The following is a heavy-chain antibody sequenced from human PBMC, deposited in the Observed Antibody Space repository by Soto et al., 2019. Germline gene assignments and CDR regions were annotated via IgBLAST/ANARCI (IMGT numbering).Heavy chain of an antibody. CDR2: IYYSGST. CDR1: GGPITNGDYY. D-gene: IGHD6-19*01. Sequence: PSEALSLTCTVSGGPITNGDYYWSWIRQLPGKDLEWIAYIYYSGSTYYNPSLKSRITISVDTSENQFSLKLSSVTAADTAVYHCARGVAGTDYFDFWGQGALVT. J-gene: IGHJ4*02. CDR3: ARGVAGTDYFDF. V-gene: IGHV4-31*03.